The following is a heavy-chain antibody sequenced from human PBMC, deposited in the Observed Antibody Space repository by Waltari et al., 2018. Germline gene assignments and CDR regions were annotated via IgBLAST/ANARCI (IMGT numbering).Heavy chain of an antibody. J-gene: IGHJ4*02. D-gene: IGHD2-21*02. CDR3: AKARGDYAGGFDY. V-gene: IGHV3-23*04. Sequence: EVQLVESGGGLVQHGGSLRLSCAASGFTFSSYAMSWVRQAPGKGLEWVSHISGSGDNTYYGDSVKGRFTISRDNSKNTLYLQMNSLRAEDTAIYYCAKARGDYAGGFDYWGQGTLVTVSS. CDR1: GFTFSSYA. CDR2: ISGSGDNT.